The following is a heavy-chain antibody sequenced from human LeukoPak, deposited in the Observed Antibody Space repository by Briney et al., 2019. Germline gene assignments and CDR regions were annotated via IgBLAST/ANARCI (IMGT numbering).Heavy chain of an antibody. J-gene: IGHJ3*02. D-gene: IGHD1-26*01. V-gene: IGHV4-4*02. CDR1: GGSISSSNW. Sequence: PSETLSLTCAVSGGSISSSNWWSWVRQPPGKGLGWIGEIYHSGSTNYNPSLKSRVTISVDKSKNQFSLKLSSVTAADTAVYYCARGRGATRDDAFDIWGQGTMVTVSS. CDR2: IYHSGST. CDR3: ARGRGATRDDAFDI.